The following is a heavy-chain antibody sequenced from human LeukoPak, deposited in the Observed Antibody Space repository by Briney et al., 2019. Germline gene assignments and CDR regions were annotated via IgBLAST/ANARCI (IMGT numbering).Heavy chain of an antibody. CDR2: ISAYNGNT. D-gene: IGHD6-19*01. Sequence: GASVKVSCKASGYTFTSYGISWVRQAPGQGLEWMGWISAYNGNTNYAQKFQGRVTMTRNTSISTAYMELSRLRSDDTAVYYCARVSGSSGWYVLGYWGQGTLVTVSS. CDR1: GYTFTSYG. J-gene: IGHJ4*02. V-gene: IGHV1-18*01. CDR3: ARVSGSSGWYVLGY.